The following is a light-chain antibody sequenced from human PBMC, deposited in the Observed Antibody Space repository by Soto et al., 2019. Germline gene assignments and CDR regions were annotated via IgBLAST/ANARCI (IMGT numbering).Light chain of an antibody. J-gene: IGKJ4*01. V-gene: IGKV3-15*01. Sequence: EIVMTQSPATLSVSPGERATLSCRASQSIGSTLAWYQQKPGQTPRLLIYDASTRATGIPARFSGIGSGTEFTLIISSLQSEDFAVYDCQHYKTWPLSFGGGTKVDIK. CDR1: QSIGST. CDR2: DAS. CDR3: QHYKTWPLS.